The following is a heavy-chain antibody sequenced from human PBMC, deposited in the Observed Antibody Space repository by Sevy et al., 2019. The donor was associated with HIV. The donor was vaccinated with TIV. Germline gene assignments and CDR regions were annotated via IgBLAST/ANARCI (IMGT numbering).Heavy chain of an antibody. CDR2: ISYDGSNK. J-gene: IGHJ3*02. CDR3: ARDSPTYYYDSSGSRGAFDI. CDR1: GFTFSSYA. V-gene: IGHV3-30-3*01. D-gene: IGHD3-22*01. Sequence: GGSLRLSCVASGFTFSSYAMHWVRQAPGKGLEWVAVISYDGSNKYYADSVKGRFTISRDNSKNTLYLQMNSLRAEDTAVYYCARDSPTYYYDSSGSRGAFDIWGQGTMVTVSS.